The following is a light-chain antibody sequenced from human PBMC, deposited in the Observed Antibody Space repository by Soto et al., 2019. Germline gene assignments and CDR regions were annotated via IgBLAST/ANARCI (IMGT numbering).Light chain of an antibody. CDR3: SSYTSSSTF. Sequence: QSVLTQPACLSGSPGQSITISCTGTSSDVGGYNYVSWYQQHPGKAPKLMIYEVSNRPSGVSNRFSGSKSGNTASLTISGLQAEDEADYYCSSYTSSSTFFGTGTKVTVL. CDR2: EVS. J-gene: IGLJ1*01. V-gene: IGLV2-14*01. CDR1: SSDVGGYNY.